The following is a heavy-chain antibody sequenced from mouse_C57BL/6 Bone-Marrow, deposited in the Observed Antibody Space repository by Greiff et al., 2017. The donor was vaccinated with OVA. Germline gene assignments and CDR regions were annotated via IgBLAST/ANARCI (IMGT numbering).Heavy chain of an antibody. CDR2: ISNGGGST. D-gene: IGHD2-4*01. V-gene: IGHV5-12*01. J-gene: IGHJ3*01. CDR3: AREYMITTEAWFAY. CDR1: GFTFSDYY. Sequence: DVMLVESGGGLVQPGGSLKLSCAASGFTFSDYYMYWVRQTPEKRLEWVAYISNGGGSTYYPDTVKGRFTISRDNAKNTLYLQMSRLKSEDTAMYYCAREYMITTEAWFAYWGQGTLVTVSA.